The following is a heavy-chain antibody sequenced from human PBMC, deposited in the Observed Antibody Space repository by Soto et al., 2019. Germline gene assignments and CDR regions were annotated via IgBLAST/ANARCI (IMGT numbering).Heavy chain of an antibody. J-gene: IGHJ6*02. D-gene: IGHD3-10*01. Sequence: SETLSLTCTVSGGSISSGGYYWSWIRQHPGKGLEWIGYIYYSGSTYYNPSLKSRVTISVDTSKNQFSLKLSSVTAADTAVYYCARTMVSSSDSFHYYYGMDVWGQGTTVTVSS. V-gene: IGHV4-31*03. CDR1: GGSISSGGYY. CDR3: ARTMVSSSDSFHYYYGMDV. CDR2: IYYSGST.